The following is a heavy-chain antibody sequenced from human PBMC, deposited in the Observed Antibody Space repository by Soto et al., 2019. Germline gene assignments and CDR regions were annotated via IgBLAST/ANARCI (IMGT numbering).Heavy chain of an antibody. CDR3: AREGGSGNYRNYAMDV. V-gene: IGHV1-69*12. D-gene: IGHD3-10*01. CDR1: GGTFSSYA. CDR2: IIPIFGTA. J-gene: IGHJ6*02. Sequence: QVQLVQSGAEVKKPGSSVKVSCKASGGTFSSYAISWVRQAPGQGLEWMGGIIPIFGTANYAQKFQGSVTITADESTSTAYMELSSLRSEDTAVYYCAREGGSGNYRNYAMDVWGQGTTVTVSS.